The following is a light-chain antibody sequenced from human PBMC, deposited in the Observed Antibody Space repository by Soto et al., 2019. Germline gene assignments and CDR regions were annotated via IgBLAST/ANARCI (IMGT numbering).Light chain of an antibody. J-gene: IGKJ1*01. V-gene: IGKV3-11*01. CDR3: QQRSDWPRT. Sequence: EIVLTQSPATLSLSPGERATLSCRASESVTSFLAWYQQKPGQAPRLLIYDASNRATGISARFSGSGSGTDFPLTIRSLEPEDFAVYYCQQRSDWPRTFGQGTKVESK. CDR2: DAS. CDR1: ESVTSF.